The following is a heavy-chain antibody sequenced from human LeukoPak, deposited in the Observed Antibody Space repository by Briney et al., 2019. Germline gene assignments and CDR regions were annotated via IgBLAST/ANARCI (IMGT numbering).Heavy chain of an antibody. CDR3: ATGIVGATTVWFDP. V-gene: IGHV1-24*01. D-gene: IGHD1-26*01. Sequence: ASVKVSCKVSGYTLTELSMHWVRQAPGKGLEWMGGFDPEDGETIYAQKFQGRVTMTEDTSTDTAYMELSSLRSEDTAVYYCATGIVGATTVWFDPWGQGTLVTVSS. J-gene: IGHJ5*02. CDR2: FDPEDGET. CDR1: GYTLTELS.